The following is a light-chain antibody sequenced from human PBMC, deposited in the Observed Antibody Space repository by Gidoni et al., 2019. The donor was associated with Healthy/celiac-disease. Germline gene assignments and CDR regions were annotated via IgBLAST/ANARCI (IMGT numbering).Light chain of an antibody. CDR2: LNSDGSH. Sequence: QLVLTQSPSASASLVASVKLTCTLSSGHSSYAIAWHPQQPEKGPRYLMKLNSDGSHSKGDGIPDRFSGSSSGAERYLTISSLQSEDEADYYCQTWGTGIHVVFGGGTKLTVL. CDR3: QTWGTGIHVV. CDR1: SGHSSYA. V-gene: IGLV4-69*01. J-gene: IGLJ2*01.